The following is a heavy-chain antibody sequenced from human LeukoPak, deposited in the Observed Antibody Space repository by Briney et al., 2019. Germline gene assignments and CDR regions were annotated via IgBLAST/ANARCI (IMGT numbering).Heavy chain of an antibody. D-gene: IGHD3-16*01. V-gene: IGHV3-7*03. CDR1: GFLVSNYA. CDR3: ARGGGLDV. CDR2: INHNGNVN. J-gene: IGHJ6*02. Sequence: GGSLRLSCAASGFLVSNYAMNWVRQAPGKGLEWVASINHNGNVNYYVDSVKGRFTISRDNAKNSLYLQMSNLRAEDTAVYFCARGGGLDVWGQGATVTVSS.